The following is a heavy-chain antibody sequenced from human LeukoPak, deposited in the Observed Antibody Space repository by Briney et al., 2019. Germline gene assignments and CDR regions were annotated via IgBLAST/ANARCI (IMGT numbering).Heavy chain of an antibody. CDR1: GGSISSSSYY. CDR3: ASQAVAGSGCFDY. V-gene: IGHV4-39*01. D-gene: IGHD6-19*01. CDR2: IYYSGST. Sequence: SETLSLTCTVSGGSISSSSYYWGWIRQPPGKGLEWIGSIYYSGSTYYNPSLKSRVTISVDTSKNQFSLKLGSVTAADTAVYCCASQAVAGSGCFDYWGQGTLVTVSS. J-gene: IGHJ4*02.